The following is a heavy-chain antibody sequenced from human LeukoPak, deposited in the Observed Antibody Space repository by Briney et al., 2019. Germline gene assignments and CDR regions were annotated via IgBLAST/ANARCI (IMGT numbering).Heavy chain of an antibody. CDR3: AHVKARSGSTFDI. V-gene: IGHV3-48*03. CDR2: ISSSGSTI. J-gene: IGHJ3*02. CDR1: GFTFSSYE. Sequence: GGSLRLSCAASGFTFSSYEMNWVRQAPGKGLEWVSYISSSGSTIYYADSVKGRFTISRDNAKDSLYLQMNSLRVEDTAVYYCAHVKARSGSTFDIWGQGTMVTVSS. D-gene: IGHD3-10*01.